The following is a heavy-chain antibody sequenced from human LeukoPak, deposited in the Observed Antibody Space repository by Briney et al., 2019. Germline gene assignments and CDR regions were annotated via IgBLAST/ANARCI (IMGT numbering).Heavy chain of an antibody. CDR1: GFTFSSYS. CDR2: ISSSSSYI. D-gene: IGHD4-11*01. J-gene: IGHJ4*02. Sequence: PGGSLRLSCAASGFTFSSYSMNWVRQAPGKGLEWVSSISSSSSYIYYADSVKGRFTISRDNAKNSLYLQINSLRAEDTAVYHCARAAYYSNDPSGYWGRGTLVTVSS. CDR3: ARAAYYSNDPSGY. V-gene: IGHV3-21*01.